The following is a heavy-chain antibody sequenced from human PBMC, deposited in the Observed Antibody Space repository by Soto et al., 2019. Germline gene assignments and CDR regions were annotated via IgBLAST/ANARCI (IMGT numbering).Heavy chain of an antibody. Sequence: GAPLSISCKWSGYSFTDYWIDWESQLPGKCLEWMGIIYPGHSDTRYSPSFLGHLTITVDKSTSTAYMKWNTLKAPETAMYYRARHISNFRYDYYAMDVWGQGTTVTVSS. CDR2: IYPGHSDT. V-gene: IGHV5-51*01. CDR1: GYSFTDYW. J-gene: IGHJ6*02. D-gene: IGHD4-4*01. CDR3: ARHISNFRYDYYAMDV.